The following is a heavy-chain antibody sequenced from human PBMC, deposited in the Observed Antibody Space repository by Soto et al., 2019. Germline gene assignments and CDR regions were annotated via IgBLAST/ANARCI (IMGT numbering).Heavy chain of an antibody. D-gene: IGHD2-15*01. V-gene: IGHV3-7*01. CDR3: VAGGGALPDY. CDR1: RLTRSSYW. CDR2: IKQDGSEK. Sequence: EVELVESGGALVQPGGSLRLSCAASRLTRSSYWMNWIRQAPGKGLEWVAIIKQDGSEKLYLDSVKGRFTISRDNAKNSVYLPMDSLRGEETAVYYFVAGGGALPDYWAQGTLVSVSS. J-gene: IGHJ4*02.